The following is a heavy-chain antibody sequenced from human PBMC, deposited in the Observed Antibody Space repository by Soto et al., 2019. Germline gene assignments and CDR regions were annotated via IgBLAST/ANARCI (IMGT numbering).Heavy chain of an antibody. D-gene: IGHD2-2*01. Sequence: LGESLKISCKTSGYSFTSYWIGWVRQMPGKGMEWMGNIYPYDSGTRYSPSFQGQVTISADTSITTAYLQWSGLRASDTAMYFCARHLVGSTRGNFDYWGQGTLVTVSS. J-gene: IGHJ4*01. CDR2: IYPYDSGT. CDR3: ARHLVGSTRGNFDY. CDR1: GYSFTSYW. V-gene: IGHV5-51*01.